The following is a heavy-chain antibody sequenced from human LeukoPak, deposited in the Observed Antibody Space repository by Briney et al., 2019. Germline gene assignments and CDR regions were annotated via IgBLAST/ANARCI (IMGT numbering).Heavy chain of an antibody. D-gene: IGHD3-10*01. J-gene: IGHJ5*02. CDR3: ARDSGTSGEVKFDP. CDR1: GGSVNSYY. Sequence: PSETLSLTCTVSGGSVNSYYLSWIRQPAGKTLEWIGRIYDGGSTNYNPSLKSRVTMSVDTSKNQISLKLKSVTAADTAVYYCARDSGTSGEVKFDPWGQGALVTFSS. CDR2: IYDGGST. V-gene: IGHV4-4*07.